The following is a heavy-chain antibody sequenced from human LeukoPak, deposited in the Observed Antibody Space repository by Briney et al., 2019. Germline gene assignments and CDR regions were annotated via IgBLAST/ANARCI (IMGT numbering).Heavy chain of an antibody. V-gene: IGHV1-2*02. CDR1: GYTFTGYY. Sequence: ASVKVSWKASGYTFTGYYMHWVRQAAGQGLEWRGWINPNSGGTNYAQKFQGRVTVTRDTSISTAYMELSRLRSDDTAVYYCAREAYNSGSFRTDYYYMDVWGKGTTVTISS. CDR3: AREAYNSGSFRTDYYYMDV. J-gene: IGHJ6*03. CDR2: INPNSGGT. D-gene: IGHD3-10*01.